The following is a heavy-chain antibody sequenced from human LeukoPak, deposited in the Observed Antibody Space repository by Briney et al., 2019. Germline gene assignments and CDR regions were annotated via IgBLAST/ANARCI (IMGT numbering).Heavy chain of an antibody. CDR1: GGTFSSYA. J-gene: IGHJ5*02. Sequence: SVKVSCKASGGTFSSYAISWVRQAPGQGLEWMGRIIPILGIANYAQKFQGRVTITADKSTSTAYMELSSLRSEDTAVYYCASSEVDIVATMDWFDPWGQGTLVTVSS. CDR2: IIPILGIA. CDR3: ASSEVDIVATMDWFDP. D-gene: IGHD5-12*01. V-gene: IGHV1-69*04.